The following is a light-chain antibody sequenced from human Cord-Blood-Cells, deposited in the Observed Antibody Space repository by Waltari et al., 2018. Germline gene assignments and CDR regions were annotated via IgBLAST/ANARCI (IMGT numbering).Light chain of an antibody. CDR1: SSDVGSYNL. CDR3: CSYAVSSTWV. V-gene: IGLV2-23*01. J-gene: IGLJ3*02. CDR2: EGS. Sequence: QSALTQPASVSGSPGQSITISCTGTSSDVGSYNLVSWYQQPPGKAPKLMIYEGSKRPSGVSNRVSGSKSGNTASLTISGLQAEDEADYYCCSYAVSSTWVFGGGTKLTVL.